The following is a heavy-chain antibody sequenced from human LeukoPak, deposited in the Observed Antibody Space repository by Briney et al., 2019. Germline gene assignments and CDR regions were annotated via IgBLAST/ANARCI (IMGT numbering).Heavy chain of an antibody. CDR1: GDSISNHY. CDR2: IYYSGRT. Sequence: RSSETLSLTCTVSGDSISNHYWSWLRQSPGKGLEWIGYIYYSGRTNYNPSLKSRLTISVDTSKNHFSLKLRSVTAADTAIYYCARHLAGYGDYFDYWGQGTLVTVSS. CDR3: ARHLAGYGDYFDY. D-gene: IGHD4/OR15-4a*01. V-gene: IGHV4-59*08. J-gene: IGHJ4*02.